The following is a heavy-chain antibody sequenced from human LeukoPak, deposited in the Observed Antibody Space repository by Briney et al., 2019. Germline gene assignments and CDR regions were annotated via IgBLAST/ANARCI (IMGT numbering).Heavy chain of an antibody. CDR3: ASPSGSYSYGMDV. CDR2: IYSGGST. D-gene: IGHD1-26*01. V-gene: IGHV3-66*02. CDR1: GFTVSSNY. J-gene: IGHJ6*02. Sequence: GGSLRLSCAASGFTVSSNYMSWVRQAPGKGLEWVSVIYSGGSTYDADSVKGRFTISRDNSKNTLYLQMNSLRAEDTAVYYCASPSGSYSYGMDVWGQGTTVTVSS.